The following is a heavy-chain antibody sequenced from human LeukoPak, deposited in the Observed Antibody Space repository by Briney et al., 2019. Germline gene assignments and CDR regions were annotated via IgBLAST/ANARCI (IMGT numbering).Heavy chain of an antibody. D-gene: IGHD6-13*01. J-gene: IGHJ4*02. CDR3: ARDDYRSGRYGDS. CDR1: GGSMSSYY. V-gene: IGHV4-4*07. Sequence: SETLSLTCIVSGGSMSSYYWTWVRQPAGKGLEWIGRLYSSGSTDYNPSLKSRVTISVDTSKNQFSLKLSSVTAADTAVYYCARDDYRSGRYGDSWGQGTLVTVSS. CDR2: LYSSGST.